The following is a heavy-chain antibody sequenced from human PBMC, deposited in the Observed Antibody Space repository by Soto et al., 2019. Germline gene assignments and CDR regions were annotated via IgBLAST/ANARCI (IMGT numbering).Heavy chain of an antibody. J-gene: IGHJ4*02. D-gene: IGHD3-16*02. V-gene: IGHV3-15*01. CDR2: IKSKTDGGTT. Sequence: GGSLRLSCAASGFTFSNAWMSWVRQAPGKGLEWVGRIKSKTDGGTTDYAAPVKGRFTISRDDSKNTLYLQMNSLKTGDTAVYYCTTAPPGRDYIWGSYRYVDYWGQGTLVTVSS. CDR1: GFTFSNAW. CDR3: TTAPPGRDYIWGSYRYVDY.